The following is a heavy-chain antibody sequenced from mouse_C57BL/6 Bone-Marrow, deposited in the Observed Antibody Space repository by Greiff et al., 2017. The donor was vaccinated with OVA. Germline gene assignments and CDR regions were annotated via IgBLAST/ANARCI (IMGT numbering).Heavy chain of an antibody. Sequence: VQLQQPGAELVKPGASVKLSCKASGYTFTSYWMQWVNQRHGQGLEWIGAIDPSDSYTNYNQKFKGKATLTVDTSSSTAYMQLSSLTSEDSAVYYCARAYYGSFPFFDYWGQGTTLTVSS. D-gene: IGHD1-1*01. CDR1: GYTFTSYW. J-gene: IGHJ2*01. V-gene: IGHV1-50*01. CDR2: IDPSDSYT. CDR3: ARAYYGSFPFFDY.